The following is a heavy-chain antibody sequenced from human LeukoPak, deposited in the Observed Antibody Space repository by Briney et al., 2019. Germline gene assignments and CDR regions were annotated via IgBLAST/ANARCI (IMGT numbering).Heavy chain of an antibody. V-gene: IGHV4-59*12. D-gene: IGHD3-10*01. Sequence: PSETLSLTCTVSGGSISSYLWNWIRQPPGKGLEWIGYIYNSGNTNYNPSLKSRVTISVDTSKNQFSLKLSSVTAADTAVYYCARIQSTGSLYYYGSGSYAMPYWFDPWGQGTLVTVSS. CDR2: IYNSGNT. J-gene: IGHJ5*02. CDR1: GGSISSYL. CDR3: ARIQSTGSLYYYGSGSYAMPYWFDP.